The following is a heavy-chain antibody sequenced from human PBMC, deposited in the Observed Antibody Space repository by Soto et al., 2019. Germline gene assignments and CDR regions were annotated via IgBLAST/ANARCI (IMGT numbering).Heavy chain of an antibody. D-gene: IGHD3-3*01. CDR2: ISGSGGST. CDR1: GFTFSSYA. V-gene: IGHV3-23*01. J-gene: IGHJ3*02. Sequence: GGSLRLSCAASGFTFSSYAMSWVRQAPGKGLEWVSAISGSGGSTYYADSVKGRFTISRDNSKNTLYLQTNSLRAEDTAVYYCAKDLDYDFWSGYDAFDIWGQGTMVTVSS. CDR3: AKDLDYDFWSGYDAFDI.